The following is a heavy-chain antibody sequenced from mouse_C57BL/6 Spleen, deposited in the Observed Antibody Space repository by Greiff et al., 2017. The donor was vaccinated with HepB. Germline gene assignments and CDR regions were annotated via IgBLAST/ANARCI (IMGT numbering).Heavy chain of an antibody. J-gene: IGHJ3*01. D-gene: IGHD1-1*01. V-gene: IGHV1-50*01. CDR2: IDPSDSYT. Sequence: QVQLKQSGAELVKPGASVKLSCKASGYTFTSYWMQWVKQRPGQGLEWIGEIDPSDSYTNYNQKFKGKATLTVDTSSSTAYMQLSSLTSEDSAVYYCARAITTGGPAWFAYWGQGTLVTVSA. CDR1: GYTFTSYW. CDR3: ARAITTGGPAWFAY.